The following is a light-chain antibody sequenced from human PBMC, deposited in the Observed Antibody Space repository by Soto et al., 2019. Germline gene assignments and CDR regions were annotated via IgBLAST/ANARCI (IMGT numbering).Light chain of an antibody. J-gene: IGLJ1*01. CDR1: SSNIGSNT. CDR2: SNN. Sequence: QSVLTQPPSASGTPGQRVTISCSGSSSNIGSNTVNWYQQLPGTAPKLLIYSNNQRPSGVPDRFSGSKSGTSASLAISGLQSEDEADYYCVAWDDSLNGQGVFGTGTKVTVL. V-gene: IGLV1-44*01. CDR3: VAWDDSLNGQGV.